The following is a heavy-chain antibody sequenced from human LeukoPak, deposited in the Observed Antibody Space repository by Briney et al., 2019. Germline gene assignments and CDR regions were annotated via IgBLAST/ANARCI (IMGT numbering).Heavy chain of an antibody. CDR1: GFTFDDYA. CDR3: AKSVVEDTAKEALSGVFLYYYYYGMDV. J-gene: IGHJ6*02. V-gene: IGHV3-43D*03. CDR2: ISWDGGST. D-gene: IGHD5-18*01. Sequence: PGGSLRLSCAASGFTFDDYAMHWVRQAPGKGLEWVSLISWDGGSTYYADSVKGRFTISRDNSKNSLYLQMNSLRAEDTALYYCAKSVVEDTAKEALSGVFLYYYYYGMDVWGQGTTVTVSS.